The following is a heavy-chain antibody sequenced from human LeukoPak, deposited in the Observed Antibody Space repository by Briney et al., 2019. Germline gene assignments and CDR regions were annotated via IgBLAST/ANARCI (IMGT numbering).Heavy chain of an antibody. Sequence: PSETLSLTCAVYGGSFSGYYWSWIRQPPGKGLEWIGEINHSGSTNYNPSLKSRVTISVDTSKNQFSLKLSSVTAADTAVYYCARGRTAVTTLGMNTYYYYYMDVWGKGTTVTVSS. CDR2: INHSGST. CDR1: GGSFSGYY. D-gene: IGHD4-11*01. J-gene: IGHJ6*03. CDR3: ARGRTAVTTLGMNTYYYYYMDV. V-gene: IGHV4-34*01.